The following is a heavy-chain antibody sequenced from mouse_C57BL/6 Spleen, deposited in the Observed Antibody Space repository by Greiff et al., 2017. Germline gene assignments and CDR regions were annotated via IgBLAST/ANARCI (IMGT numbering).Heavy chain of an antibody. V-gene: IGHV1-69*01. CDR3: ARELGRGYFDY. Sequence: QVHVKQPGAELVMPGASVKLSCKASGYTFTSYWMHWVKQRPGQGLEWIGEIDPSDSYTNYNQKFKGKSTLTVDKSSSTAYMQLSSLTSEDSAVYYCARELGRGYFDYWGQGTTLTVSS. CDR1: GYTFTSYW. D-gene: IGHD4-1*01. CDR2: IDPSDSYT. J-gene: IGHJ2*01.